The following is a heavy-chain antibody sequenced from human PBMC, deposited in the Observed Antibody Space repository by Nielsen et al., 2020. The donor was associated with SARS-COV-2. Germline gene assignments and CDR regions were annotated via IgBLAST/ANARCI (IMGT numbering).Heavy chain of an antibody. J-gene: IGHJ4*02. D-gene: IGHD7-27*01. CDR3: TRDGHHWDLDN. Sequence: GEPLKISCAASGFTFSNYWMHWVRQAPGKGLVWVARVSMDGRGTNYADSVKGRFTISRDNAENTLHLDMSNLRVGDSAVYYCTRDGHHWDLDNWGQGALVTVSS. CDR1: GFTFSNYW. CDR2: VSMDGRGT. V-gene: IGHV3-74*01.